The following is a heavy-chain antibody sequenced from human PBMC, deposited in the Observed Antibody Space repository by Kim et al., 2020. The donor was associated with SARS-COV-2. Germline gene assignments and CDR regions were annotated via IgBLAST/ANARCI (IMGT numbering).Heavy chain of an antibody. Sequence: GGSLRLSCAASGFTFSSYAMSWVRQAPGKGLEWVSAISGSGGSTYYADSVKGRFTISRDNSKNTLYLQMNSLRAEDTAVYYCAKEGGFDWLLFFPGYFDYWGQGTLVTVSS. CDR3: AKEGGFDWLLFFPGYFDY. D-gene: IGHD3-9*01. CDR2: ISGSGGST. J-gene: IGHJ4*02. CDR1: GFTFSSYA. V-gene: IGHV3-23*01.